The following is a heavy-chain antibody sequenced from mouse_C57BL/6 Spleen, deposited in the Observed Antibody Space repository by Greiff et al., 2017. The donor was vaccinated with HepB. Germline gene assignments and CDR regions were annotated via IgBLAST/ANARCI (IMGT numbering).Heavy chain of an antibody. V-gene: IGHV1-50*01. Sequence: VQLQQPGAELVKPGASVKLSCKASGYTFTSYWMQWVKQRPGQGLEWIGEIDPSDSYTNYNQKFKGKATLTVDTSSSTAYMQLSSLTSEDSAVYYCARRDYSNYGDAMDYWGQGTSVTVSS. CDR2: IDPSDSYT. J-gene: IGHJ4*01. CDR1: GYTFTSYW. CDR3: ARRDYSNYGDAMDY. D-gene: IGHD2-5*01.